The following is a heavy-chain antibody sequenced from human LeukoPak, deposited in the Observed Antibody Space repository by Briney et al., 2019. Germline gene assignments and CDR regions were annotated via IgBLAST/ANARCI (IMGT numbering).Heavy chain of an antibody. D-gene: IGHD2-15*01. CDR3: ARGVVLSPTVHYYYYYGMDV. CDR2: IKQDGSEK. J-gene: IGHJ6*02. V-gene: IGHV3-7*03. Sequence: GGSLRLSCAASGLIFSSYWMRWVRQAPGKGLEWVANIKQDGSEKYYVDSVKGRFTISRDNSKNTLYLQMNSLRAEDTAVYYCARGVVLSPTVHYYYYYGMDVWGQGTTVTVSS. CDR1: GLIFSSYW.